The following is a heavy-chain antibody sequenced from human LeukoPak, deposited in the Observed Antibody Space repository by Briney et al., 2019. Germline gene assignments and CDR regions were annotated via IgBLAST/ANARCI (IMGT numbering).Heavy chain of an antibody. V-gene: IGHV4-61*10. CDR3: ARQRDGYNSDDAFDI. Sequence: PSETLSLTCTVSGGSISSGSYYWSWIRQPAGKGLEWIGYISYSGSTNYNPSLKSRLTISIDTSKNQFSLKLSSVTAADTALYYCARQRDGYNSDDAFDIWGQGTMVTVSS. CDR2: ISYSGST. CDR1: GGSISSGSYY. D-gene: IGHD5-24*01. J-gene: IGHJ3*02.